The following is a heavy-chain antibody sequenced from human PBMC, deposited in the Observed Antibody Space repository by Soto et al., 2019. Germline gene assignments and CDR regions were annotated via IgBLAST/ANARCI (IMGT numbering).Heavy chain of an antibody. V-gene: IGHV4-39*01. Sequence: QLQLQESGPGLVKPSETLSLTCTVSGGSISSSSYYWGWIRQPPGKGLEWIGSIYYSGSTYYNPSLKSRVPISVDTSKNQFPLKLSSVTAADTAVYYCARVPGYYGSGSYPNEHDYWGQGTLVTVSS. CDR1: GGSISSSSYY. D-gene: IGHD3-10*01. J-gene: IGHJ4*02. CDR2: IYYSGST. CDR3: ARVPGYYGSGSYPNEHDY.